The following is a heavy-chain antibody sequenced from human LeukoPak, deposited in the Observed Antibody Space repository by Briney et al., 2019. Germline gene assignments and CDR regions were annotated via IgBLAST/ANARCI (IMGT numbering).Heavy chain of an antibody. CDR3: ARYIVSYPHDAFDI. CDR2: IYYSGST. J-gene: IGHJ3*02. CDR1: GGSISNYY. V-gene: IGHV4-59*01. D-gene: IGHD1-26*01. Sequence: SETLSLTCTVSGGSISNYYWSWLRQPPGKGLEWVGYIYYSGSTSYNPSLKSRVTISVDTSKKQFSLKLSSVTAADTAFYYCARYIVSYPHDAFDIWGQGTMVTVSS.